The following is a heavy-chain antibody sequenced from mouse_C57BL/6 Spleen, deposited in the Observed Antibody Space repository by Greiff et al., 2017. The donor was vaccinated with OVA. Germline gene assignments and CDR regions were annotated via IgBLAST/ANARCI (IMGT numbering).Heavy chain of an antibody. J-gene: IGHJ4*01. CDR2: IDPSDSYT. CDR1: GYTFTSYW. Sequence: VQLQQPGAELVMPGASVKLSCKASGYTFTSYWMHWVKQRPGQGLEWIGEIDPSDSYTNYNQKFKGKSTLTVDKSSSTAYMQLSSLTSEDSAVYYCARGSSGRGYAMDYWGQGNSVTVSS. D-gene: IGHD3-2*02. V-gene: IGHV1-69*01. CDR3: ARGSSGRGYAMDY.